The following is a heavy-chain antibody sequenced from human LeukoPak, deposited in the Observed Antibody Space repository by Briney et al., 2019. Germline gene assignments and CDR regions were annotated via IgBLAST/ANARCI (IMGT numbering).Heavy chain of an antibody. CDR2: MNPDSENT. Sequence: ASVKVSCKASGYTFTRYDINWVRQATGQGLEWKGRMNPDSENTGYAQKFRGRVTMTRNTSTSTAYMELSSLRSEDTAVYYCARDLASGWRGGFWFDPWGQGTLVTVSS. CDR1: GYTFTRYD. J-gene: IGHJ5*02. V-gene: IGHV1-8*01. CDR3: ARDLASGWRGGFWFDP. D-gene: IGHD6-19*01.